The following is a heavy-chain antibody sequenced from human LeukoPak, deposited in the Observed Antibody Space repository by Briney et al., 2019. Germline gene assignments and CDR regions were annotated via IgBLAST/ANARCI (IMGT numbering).Heavy chain of an antibody. J-gene: IGHJ4*02. CDR3: AKDRPTYGSCSPIDF. CDR1: GFMFSSFA. D-gene: IGHD3-10*01. V-gene: IGHV3-23*01. CDR2: VTGGGGST. Sequence: GGSLRLSCAASGFMFSSFAMDGGREAPGKGWEWLSAVTGGGGSTYYADSVQGRFPISTDSSRNTLYLQLNSLRAEDTALYFRAKDRPTYGSCSPIDFWGQGTLVTVPS.